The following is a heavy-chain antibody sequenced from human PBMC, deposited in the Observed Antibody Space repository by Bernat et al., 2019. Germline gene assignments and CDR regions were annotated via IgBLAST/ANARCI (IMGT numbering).Heavy chain of an antibody. D-gene: IGHD5-12*01. CDR1: GFTFSSYG. Sequence: QVQLVESGGGVVQPGRSLRLSCEASGFTFSSYGMHWVRQAPGKGLEWVAVIWYDGSNKYYADSVKGRFTISRDNSKNTLYLQMNSLRAEDTAVYYCARGRGYSGYGYPDYWGQGTLVTVSS. CDR3: ARGRGYSGYGYPDY. V-gene: IGHV3-33*01. CDR2: IWYDGSNK. J-gene: IGHJ4*02.